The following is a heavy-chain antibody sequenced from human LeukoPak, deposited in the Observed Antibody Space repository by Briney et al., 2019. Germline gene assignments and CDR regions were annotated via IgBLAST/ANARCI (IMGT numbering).Heavy chain of an antibody. Sequence: SVKVSCKASGGTFSSYAISWVRQAPGQGLEWMGGIIPIFGTANYAQKFQGRVTITADESTSTAYMELSSLRSEDTAVYYCARQAKIVGATNFDYWGQGTLVTVSS. D-gene: IGHD1-26*01. J-gene: IGHJ4*02. V-gene: IGHV1-69*13. CDR3: ARQAKIVGATNFDY. CDR1: GGTFSSYA. CDR2: IIPIFGTA.